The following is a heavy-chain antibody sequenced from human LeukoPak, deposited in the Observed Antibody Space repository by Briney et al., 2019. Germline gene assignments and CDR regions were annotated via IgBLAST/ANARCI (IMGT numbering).Heavy chain of an antibody. V-gene: IGHV3-48*01. CDR3: ARDVAVAGDDY. CDR1: GFTFSSYS. J-gene: IGHJ4*02. D-gene: IGHD6-19*01. CDR2: ISSSSSTI. Sequence: GGSLRLSCAASGFTFSSYSMNWVRQAPGKGLEWVSYISSSSSTIYYTDSVKGRFTISRDNAKNSLYLQMNSLRAEDTAVYYCARDVAVAGDDYWGQGTLVTVSS.